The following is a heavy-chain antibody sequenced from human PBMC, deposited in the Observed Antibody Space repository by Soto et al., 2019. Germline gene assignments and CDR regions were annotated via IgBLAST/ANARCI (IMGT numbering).Heavy chain of an antibody. V-gene: IGHV5-51*01. CDR3: ARTSAAGKYYDGMDV. CDR2: IYPGDSDT. Sequence: ESLKISCKGSGCNFISYWIGWVRQMPGKGLEWMGIIYPGDSDTRYSPSFQGQVTISADKSISTAYLQWSSLKASDTAMYYCARTSAAGKYYDGMDVWGQGTTVTVSS. J-gene: IGHJ6*02. D-gene: IGHD6-13*01. CDR1: GCNFISYW.